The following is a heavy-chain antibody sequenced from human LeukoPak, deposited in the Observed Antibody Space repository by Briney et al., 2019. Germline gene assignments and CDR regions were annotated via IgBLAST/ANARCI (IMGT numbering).Heavy chain of an antibody. V-gene: IGHV3-64*01. CDR3: ARVNQQYYYGSGIYRFYYYGMDV. CDR1: GFTFSSYA. CDR2: ISSNGGST. D-gene: IGHD3-10*01. Sequence: GGSLRLSCAASGFTFSSYAMHWVRQAPGKGLEYVSAISSNGGSTYYANSVKGRFTISRDNSENTLYLQMNSLRAEDTAVYYCARVNQQYYYGSGIYRFYYYGMDVWGRGTTVTVSS. J-gene: IGHJ6*02.